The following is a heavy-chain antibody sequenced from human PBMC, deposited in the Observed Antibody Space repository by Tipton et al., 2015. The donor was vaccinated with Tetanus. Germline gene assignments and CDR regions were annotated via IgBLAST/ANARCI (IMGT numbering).Heavy chain of an antibody. CDR2: ISRSSSYI. Sequence: SLRLSCAASGFTFSTYNINWVRQAPGKGLEWVSSISRSSSYIYYADSVKGRFTISRNNAQNSLYLQMNSLRVEDTAVYYCARHNSNYIDNYGMDVWGQGTTVAVSS. D-gene: IGHD4-11*01. CDR1: GFTFSTYN. CDR3: ARHNSNYIDNYGMDV. V-gene: IGHV3-21*01. J-gene: IGHJ6*02.